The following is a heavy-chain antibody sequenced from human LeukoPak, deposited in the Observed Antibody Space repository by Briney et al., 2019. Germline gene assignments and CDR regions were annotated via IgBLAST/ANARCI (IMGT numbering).Heavy chain of an antibody. CDR3: ARGPDCSSTSCFWAFDI. CDR2: INHSGST. J-gene: IGHJ3*02. Sequence: SETLSLTCAVYGGSFSGYYWSWIRQPPGKGLEWIGEINHSGSTNYNPSLKSRVTISVDTPKNQFSLKLSSVTAADTAVYYCARGPDCSSTSCFWAFDIWGQGTMVTVSS. V-gene: IGHV4-34*01. CDR1: GGSFSGYY. D-gene: IGHD2-2*01.